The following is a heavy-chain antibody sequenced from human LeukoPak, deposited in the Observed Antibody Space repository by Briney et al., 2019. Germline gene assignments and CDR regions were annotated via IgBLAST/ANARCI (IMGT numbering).Heavy chain of an antibody. J-gene: IGHJ1*01. CDR3: AKDLIRAQYSGSYFEYFQH. D-gene: IGHD1-26*01. Sequence: QPGGSLRLSCAASGFTFSSYAMSWVRQAPGKGLEWVSAISGSGGSTYYADSVKGRFTISRDDSKNTLYLQMNSLRAEDTAVYYCAKDLIRAQYSGSYFEYFQHWGQGTLVTVSS. CDR1: GFTFSSYA. V-gene: IGHV3-23*01. CDR2: ISGSGGST.